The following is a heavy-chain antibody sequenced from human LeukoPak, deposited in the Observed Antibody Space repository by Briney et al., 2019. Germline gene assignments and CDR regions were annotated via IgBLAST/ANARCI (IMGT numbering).Heavy chain of an antibody. V-gene: IGHV4-39*01. D-gene: IGHD5-12*01. J-gene: IGHJ4*02. CDR1: GGSISSSSYY. CDR2: IYYSGST. CDR3: ARQNVDIVATADFDY. Sequence: SETLSLTCTVSGGSISSSSYYWGWIRQPPGKGLEWIGSIYYSGSTYYNPSLKSRVTISVYTSKNQFSLKLSSVTAADTAVYYCARQNVDIVATADFDYWGQGTLVTVSS.